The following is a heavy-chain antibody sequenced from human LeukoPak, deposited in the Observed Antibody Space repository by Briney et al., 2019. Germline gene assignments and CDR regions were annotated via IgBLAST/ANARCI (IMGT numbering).Heavy chain of an antibody. V-gene: IGHV3-30-3*01. CDR3: AALGGWYI. CDR2: ISYDGSNK. Sequence: PGGSLRLSCAASGFTFSSYAMHWVRQAPGKGLEWVAVISYDGSNKYYADSVKGRFTISRDNSKNTLYLQMNSLRAEDTAVYYCAALGGWYIWGQGTMVTVSS. J-gene: IGHJ3*02. CDR1: GFTFSSYA.